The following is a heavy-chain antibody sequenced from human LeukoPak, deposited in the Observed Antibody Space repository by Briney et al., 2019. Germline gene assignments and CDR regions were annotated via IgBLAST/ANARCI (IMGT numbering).Heavy chain of an antibody. Sequence: PGGSLRLSCGASGFTFSSYATSWVRQAPGKGLEWVSVIYSGGDTYYADSVKGRFTISRDNSKNTLYLQINSLRAEDTAVYYCARGYCGSISCNWFDPWGQGTLVTVSS. J-gene: IGHJ5*02. CDR3: ARGYCGSISCNWFDP. CDR2: IYSGGDT. D-gene: IGHD2-2*01. CDR1: GFTFSSYA. V-gene: IGHV3-66*02.